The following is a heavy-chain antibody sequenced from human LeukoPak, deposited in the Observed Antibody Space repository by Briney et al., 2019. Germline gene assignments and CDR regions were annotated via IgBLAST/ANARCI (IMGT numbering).Heavy chain of an antibody. V-gene: IGHV3-7*04. CDR3: VRRAWLEY. CDR1: GFTLSSYS. J-gene: IGHJ4*02. CDR2: IKEDGVEK. Sequence: GGSLRLSCAASGFTLSSYSMSWVRQAPGKGLGWVANIKEDGVEKNYVNSVKGRFTVSRDNGKNSLFLEMNSLRAEDTALYYCVRRAWLEYWGQGTPVTVSS.